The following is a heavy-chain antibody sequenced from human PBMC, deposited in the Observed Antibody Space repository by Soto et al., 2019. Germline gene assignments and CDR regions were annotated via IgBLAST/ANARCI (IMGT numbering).Heavy chain of an antibody. CDR2: ISSSGSTI. CDR1: GFTFSYYY. J-gene: IGHJ4*02. D-gene: IGHD6-19*01. Sequence: PGGSLRLSCAASGFTFSYYYMIWIRQAPGKGLEWVSYISSSGSTIYYADSVKGRFTISRDNAKNSLYLQTNSLRAEDTAVYYCAREGKYSSGWYILDYWGQGTLVTVSS. V-gene: IGHV3-11*01. CDR3: AREGKYSSGWYILDY.